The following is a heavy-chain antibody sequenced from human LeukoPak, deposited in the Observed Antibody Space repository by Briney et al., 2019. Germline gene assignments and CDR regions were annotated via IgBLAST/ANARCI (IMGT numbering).Heavy chain of an antibody. V-gene: IGHV3-53*01. CDR1: GFTVSSNY. Sequence: GGSLRLSCAASGFTVSSNYMNWVRQAPGKGLEWVSVIYTGGTTYYADSVKGRFTISRDNSKNTLYLQMYSLRAEDTAVYYCARVGSSGWFSFDYWGQGTLVTVSS. CDR3: ARVGSSGWFSFDY. D-gene: IGHD6-19*01. J-gene: IGHJ4*02. CDR2: IYTGGTT.